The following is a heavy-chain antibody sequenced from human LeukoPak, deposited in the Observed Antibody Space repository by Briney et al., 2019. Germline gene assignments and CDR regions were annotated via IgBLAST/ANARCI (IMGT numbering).Heavy chain of an antibody. Sequence: SETLTLTCSVSGGSMNSGDYSWTWIRQSPGKGLEWIGYVYYTGNAYYNPSLERRLTISLDMSKNRFSLRLRSVTAADTAFYYCARGIWSTYCLDSWGQEALVTVSS. D-gene: IGHD3-3*01. CDR2: VYYTGNA. CDR1: GGSMNSGDYS. V-gene: IGHV4-30-4*08. CDR3: ARGIWSTYCLDS. J-gene: IGHJ5*01.